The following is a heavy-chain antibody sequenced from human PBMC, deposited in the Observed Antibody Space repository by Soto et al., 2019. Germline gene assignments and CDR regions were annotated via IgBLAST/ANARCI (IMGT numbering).Heavy chain of an antibody. CDR1: GFTFSNYW. CDR3: ARDRIAGSGSCDN. V-gene: IGHV3-74*01. D-gene: IGHD3-10*01. CDR2: IKTDGSSP. J-gene: IGHJ4*02. Sequence: EVQLVESGGGLVQPGGSLRLSCAASGFTFSNYWMHWVRRAPGKGLVWVSRIKTDGSSPNYADSVEGRFTISSDNAKNTLYLQMSSLRVEDTAVYYCARDRIAGSGSCDNWGQGTMVTVSS.